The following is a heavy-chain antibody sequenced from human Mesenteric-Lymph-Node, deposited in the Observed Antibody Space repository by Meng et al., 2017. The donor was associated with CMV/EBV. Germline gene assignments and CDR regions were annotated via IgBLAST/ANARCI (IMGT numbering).Heavy chain of an antibody. J-gene: IGHJ4*02. V-gene: IGHV4-34*01. Sequence: VQVRQWGSGCLKPSGTPSPPCAVYGGSFRGYYWSLIRQPPGKGLEWIGEINHSGSTNYNPSLKSRVTISVDTSKNQFSLKLSSVTAADTAVYYCARHQRWLKSEGGFNYWGQGTLVTVSS. D-gene: IGHD4-23*01. CDR3: ARHQRWLKSEGGFNY. CDR2: INHSGST. CDR1: GGSFRGYY.